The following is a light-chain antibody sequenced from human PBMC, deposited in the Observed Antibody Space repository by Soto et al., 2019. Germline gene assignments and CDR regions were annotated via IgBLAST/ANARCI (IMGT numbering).Light chain of an antibody. J-gene: IGKJ2*01. CDR3: QQYYSYPYT. CDR2: SAS. CDR1: QGINTD. V-gene: IGKV1-9*01. Sequence: DILLTQSPSSLSASVGDRVNITCRASQGINTDLAWYQQKPGKAPKSLIYSASSLQSGVPSRFSGSGSGTDFTLTISCLQSEDFATYYCQQYYSYPYTFGQGTKLEIK.